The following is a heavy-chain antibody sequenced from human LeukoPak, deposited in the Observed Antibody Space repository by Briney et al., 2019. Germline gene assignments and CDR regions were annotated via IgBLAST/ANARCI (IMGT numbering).Heavy chain of an antibody. V-gene: IGHV3-23*01. Sequence: GGSLRLSCAASGFTFSSYAMSWVRQAPGTGLEWVSAISGSGGSTYYADSVKGRFTISRDNSKDTLYLQMNSLRAEDTAVYYRALLYSYGYAYWGQGTLVTVSS. D-gene: IGHD5-18*01. CDR1: GFTFSSYA. J-gene: IGHJ4*02. CDR3: ALLYSYGYAY. CDR2: ISGSGGST.